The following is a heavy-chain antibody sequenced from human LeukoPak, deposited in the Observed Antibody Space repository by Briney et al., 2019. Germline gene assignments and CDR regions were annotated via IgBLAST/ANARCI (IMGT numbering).Heavy chain of an antibody. J-gene: IGHJ4*02. V-gene: IGHV3-21*04. CDR1: GFTFSSYS. CDR2: ISSSSSYT. D-gene: IGHD1-26*01. CDR3: ARETRMGGSYGRGFDY. Sequence: GGSLRLSCAASGFTFSSYSMNWVRQAPGKGLEWVSSISSSSSYTYYADSVKGRFPISRDNAKNSLYLQMNSLRAEDTAVYYCARETRMGGSYGRGFDYWGQGTPVTVSS.